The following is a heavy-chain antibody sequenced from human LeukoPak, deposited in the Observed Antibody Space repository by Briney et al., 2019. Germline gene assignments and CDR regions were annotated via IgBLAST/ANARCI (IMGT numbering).Heavy chain of an antibody. CDR2: IIPILGIA. V-gene: IGHV1-69*02. Sequence: GASVKVSCKASGYTFTSYYIHWVRQAPGQGLEWMGRIIPILGIANYAQKFQGRVTITADKSTSTAYMELSSLRSEDTAVYYCASVLRFLEWLLYWGQGTLVTVSS. CDR1: GYTFTSYY. D-gene: IGHD3-3*01. J-gene: IGHJ4*02. CDR3: ASVLRFLEWLLY.